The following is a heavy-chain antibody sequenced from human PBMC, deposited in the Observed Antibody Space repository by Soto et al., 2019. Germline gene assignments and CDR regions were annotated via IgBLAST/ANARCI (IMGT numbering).Heavy chain of an antibody. D-gene: IGHD3-10*01. J-gene: IGHJ5*02. Sequence: PGGSLGLSCAASGVTFSSYAMSWVRQAPGKGLEWVSAISGSGGSTYYADSVKGRFTISRDNSKNTLYLQMNSLRAEDTAVYYCAKDFHYYGSGSYGPWFDPWGQGTLVTVSS. CDR1: GVTFSSYA. V-gene: IGHV3-23*01. CDR2: ISGSGGST. CDR3: AKDFHYYGSGSYGPWFDP.